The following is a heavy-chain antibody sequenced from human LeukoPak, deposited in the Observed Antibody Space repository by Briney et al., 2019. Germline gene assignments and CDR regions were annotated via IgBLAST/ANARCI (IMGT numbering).Heavy chain of an antibody. V-gene: IGHV3-23*01. CDR3: AKDREYAIGSYYYYYMDV. CDR2: ISGSGGST. J-gene: IGHJ6*03. D-gene: IGHD2-8*01. Sequence: GGSLRLSCAASGFTFSSYAMSWVRQAPGKGLEWVSAISGSGGSTYYADSVKGRFTISRDNSKNTLYLQMNSLRAEDTAVYYCAKDREYAIGSYYYYYMDVWGKGTTVTVSS. CDR1: GFTFSSYA.